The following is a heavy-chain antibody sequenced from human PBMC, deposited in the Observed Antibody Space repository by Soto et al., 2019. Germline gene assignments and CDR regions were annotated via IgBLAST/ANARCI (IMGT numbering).Heavy chain of an antibody. J-gene: IGHJ6*02. D-gene: IGHD6-13*01. CDR2: ISYDGSNK. V-gene: IGHV3-30*18. Sequence: QVQLVESGGGVVQPGRSLRLSFAASGVTFISYGMHWVRQAPGKGLEWVAVISYDGSNKYYADSVKGRFTISRDNSKNTLYLQMNSLRAEDTAVYYCAKTLQQLDYYYYGMDVWGQGTTVTVSS. CDR3: AKTLQQLDYYYYGMDV. CDR1: GVTFISYG.